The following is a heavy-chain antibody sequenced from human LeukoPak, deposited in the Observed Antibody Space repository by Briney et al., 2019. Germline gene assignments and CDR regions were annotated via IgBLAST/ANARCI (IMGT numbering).Heavy chain of an antibody. CDR1: GYTFTSYG. Sequence: ASVKVSCKASGYTFTSYGISWVRQAPGQGLEWMGWISAYNGNTNYAQKLQGRVTMTTDTSTSTAYMELRSLRSDDTAVYYCACTYYYDSSGYGALYYYYMDVWGKGTTVTVSS. V-gene: IGHV1-18*01. D-gene: IGHD3-22*01. CDR2: ISAYNGNT. CDR3: ACTYYYDSSGYGALYYYYMDV. J-gene: IGHJ6*03.